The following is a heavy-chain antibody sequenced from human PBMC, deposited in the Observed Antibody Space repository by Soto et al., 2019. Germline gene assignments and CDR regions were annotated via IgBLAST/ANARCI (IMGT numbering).Heavy chain of an antibody. J-gene: IGHJ6*02. Sequence: ASETLSLTCAVYGGSFSGYYWSWIRQPPGKGLEWIGEINHSGSTNYNPSLKSRVTISVDTSKNQFSLKLSSVTAADTAVYYCARQPVTHYYYYGMDVWGQGTTVTVSS. V-gene: IGHV4-34*01. CDR3: ARQPVTHYYYYGMDV. CDR2: INHSGST. D-gene: IGHD4-17*01. CDR1: GGSFSGYY.